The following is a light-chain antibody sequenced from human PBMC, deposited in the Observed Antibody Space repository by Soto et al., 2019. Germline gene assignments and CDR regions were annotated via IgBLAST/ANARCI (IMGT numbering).Light chain of an antibody. Sequence: QLVLTQPPSTSGTPGQKVTISCSGSSSNIGSNTVNWYQHLPGTAPKLLIYSDNQRPSGVPDRFSGSKSGTSASLAISGLQSEDEADYYCAGWDDSLNAHLFGGGTKLTVL. CDR1: SSNIGSNT. J-gene: IGLJ2*01. CDR3: AGWDDSLNAHL. V-gene: IGLV1-44*01. CDR2: SDN.